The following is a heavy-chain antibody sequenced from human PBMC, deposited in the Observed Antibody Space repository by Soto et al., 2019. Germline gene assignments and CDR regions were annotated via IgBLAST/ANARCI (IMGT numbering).Heavy chain of an antibody. CDR3: AGSSWLTPAD. J-gene: IGHJ4*02. V-gene: IGHV4-39*01. D-gene: IGHD6-13*01. Sequence: QLQLQESGPGLVKPSETLSLTCTVSGGSISSSSYYWGWIRQPPGKGLEWIGSIYYSGSTYYNPSLKSRGTLAVDQSKNRFSLTLSSVTAADTAVYYCAGSSWLTPADWRQGPLETVSS. CDR1: GGSISSSSYY. CDR2: IYYSGST.